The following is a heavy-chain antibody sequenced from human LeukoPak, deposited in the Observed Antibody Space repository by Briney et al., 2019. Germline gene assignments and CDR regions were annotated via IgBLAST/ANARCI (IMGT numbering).Heavy chain of an antibody. CDR1: GFTFSSYG. CDR3: AKDRALRFLEWLLFDY. D-gene: IGHD3-3*01. J-gene: IGHJ4*02. Sequence: GGSLRPSCAASGFTFSSYGMHWVRQAPGKGLEWVAFIRYDGSNKYYADSVKGRFTISRDNSKNTLYLQMNSLRAEDTAVYYCAKDRALRFLEWLLFDYWGQGTLVTVSS. CDR2: IRYDGSNK. V-gene: IGHV3-30*02.